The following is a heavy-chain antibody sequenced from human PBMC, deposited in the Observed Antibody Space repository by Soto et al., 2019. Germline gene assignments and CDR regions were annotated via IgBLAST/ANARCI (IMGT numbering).Heavy chain of an antibody. V-gene: IGHV4-31*03. CDR2: IYYSGRT. Sequence: QVTLQESGPGLVKPSQTLSLTCTVSGGAISSGGYYWSWIRQHPGKGLEWIGYIYYSGRTYYNPSLTSRVTKSVDTSKKQSSLQLSPVPAADPAVYYCARSVDTWGQGPLVTVSS. CDR1: GGAISSGGYY. CDR3: ARSVDT. J-gene: IGHJ5*02.